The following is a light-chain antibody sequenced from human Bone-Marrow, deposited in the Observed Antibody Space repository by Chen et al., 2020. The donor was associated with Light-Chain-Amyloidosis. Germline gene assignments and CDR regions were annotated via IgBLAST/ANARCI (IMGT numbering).Light chain of an antibody. CDR2: GSS. J-gene: IGKJ4*01. V-gene: IGKV3-20*01. CDR3: QQYGTSPLT. Sequence: EIVLTQSPGTLSLSPGEGANLSCRASQTISSNYLTCYQQKFGQAPRLLIYGSSSRATGIPDRFTGSESGTDFTLTINRLEPEDVAMYYCQQYGTSPLTFGGGTKVEIK. CDR1: QTISSNY.